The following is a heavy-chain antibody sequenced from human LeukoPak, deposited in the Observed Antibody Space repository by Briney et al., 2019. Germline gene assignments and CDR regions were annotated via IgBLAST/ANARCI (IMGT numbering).Heavy chain of an antibody. Sequence: PGGSLRLSCAASGFTFSSYWMSWVRQAPGKGLEWVANIKKDGSEKYYVDSVKGRFTISRDNAKTSLYLQMNSLRAEDTAVYYCAKNGDRGAYCTGGTCYPYFYYYMDVWGKGTTVTI. CDR3: AKNGDRGAYCTGGTCYPYFYYYMDV. V-gene: IGHV3-7*03. D-gene: IGHD2-15*01. CDR1: GFTFSSYW. CDR2: IKKDGSEK. J-gene: IGHJ6*03.